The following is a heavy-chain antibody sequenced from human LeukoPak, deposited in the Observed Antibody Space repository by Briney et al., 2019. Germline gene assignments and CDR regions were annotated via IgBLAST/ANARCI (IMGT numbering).Heavy chain of an antibody. CDR1: GFTFSSYI. Sequence: GGSLRLSCAASGFTFSSYIMNWVRQAPGKGLEWVASISRNSTYIHYADSVKGRFTISRDNARNSLFLQMNSLRVEDTAIYYCASDEGNYFDYWGQGTLVTVSS. J-gene: IGHJ4*02. CDR3: ASDEGNYFDY. CDR2: ISRNSTYI. V-gene: IGHV3-21*01.